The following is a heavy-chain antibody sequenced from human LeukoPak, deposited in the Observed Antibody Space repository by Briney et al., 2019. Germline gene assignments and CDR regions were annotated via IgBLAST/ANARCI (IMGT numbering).Heavy chain of an antibody. CDR3: ARGIGLLDY. V-gene: IGHV4-34*01. CDR2: INHSGST. CDR1: GGSFSGYY. D-gene: IGHD3/OR15-3a*01. Sequence: SETLSLTCAVYGGSFSGYYWSWIRQPPGKGLGWIGEINHSGSTNYNPSLKSRVTISVDTSKNQFSLKLSSVTAADTAVCYCARGIGLLDYWGQGTLVTVSS. J-gene: IGHJ4*02.